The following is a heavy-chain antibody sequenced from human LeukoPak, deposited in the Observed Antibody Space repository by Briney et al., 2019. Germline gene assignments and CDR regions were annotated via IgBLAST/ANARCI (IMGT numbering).Heavy chain of an antibody. J-gene: IGHJ3*02. D-gene: IGHD1-26*01. Sequence: SQTLSLTWTVSGGSISGGSHYWSWIRHPAGNGLEYLGRIYSTGSTNYNPSLRSRVTISVDTSKNHFSLKLSSVTAADTAVYYCARVPALPFGAFDIWGQGTMVTVSS. CDR1: GGSISGGSHY. V-gene: IGHV4-61*02. CDR2: IYSTGST. CDR3: ARVPALPFGAFDI.